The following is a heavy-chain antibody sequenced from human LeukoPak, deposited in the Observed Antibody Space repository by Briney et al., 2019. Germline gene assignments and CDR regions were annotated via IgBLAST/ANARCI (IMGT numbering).Heavy chain of an antibody. J-gene: IGHJ3*01. CDR1: GFTFSSYA. CDR3: ANEPRYYDFWSGYSS. D-gene: IGHD3-3*01. Sequence: GGSLRLSCAASGFTFSSYAMHWIRQAPGKGLEWVAVISYDGSNKYYADSVKGRFTISRDNSKNTLYLQMNSLRAEDTAVYYCANEPRYYDFWSGYSSWGQGTMVTVSS. CDR2: ISYDGSNK. V-gene: IGHV3-30-3*02.